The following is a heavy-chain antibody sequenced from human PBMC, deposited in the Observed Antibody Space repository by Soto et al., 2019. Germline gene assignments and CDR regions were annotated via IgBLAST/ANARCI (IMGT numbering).Heavy chain of an antibody. CDR1: GYTFTSYG. CDR2: ISADNGNT. D-gene: IGHD1-1*01. CDR3: ARYTNSFWFDP. J-gene: IGHJ5*02. V-gene: IGHV1-18*01. Sequence: ASVKVSCKASGYTFTSYGINWVRQAPGQGLEWMGWISADNGNTKYSQKLQGRVTMTTDTSASTAYMELRSLRSEDTAVYYCARYTNSFWFDPWGQGTQVTVSS.